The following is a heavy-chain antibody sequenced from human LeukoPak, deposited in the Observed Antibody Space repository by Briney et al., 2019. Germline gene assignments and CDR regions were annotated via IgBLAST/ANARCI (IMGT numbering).Heavy chain of an antibody. D-gene: IGHD5-12*01. V-gene: IGHV3-23*01. CDR2: ISGSGGST. CDR3: ANGNSGYDQPFDY. J-gene: IGHJ4*02. CDR1: GFTFSSYA. Sequence: PGGSLRLSCAASGFTFSSYAMSWVRQAPGKGLEWVSAISGSGGSTYYADSVKGRFTISRDNSKNTLYLQMNSLRAEDTAVYYCANGNSGYDQPFDYWGQGTLVTVSS.